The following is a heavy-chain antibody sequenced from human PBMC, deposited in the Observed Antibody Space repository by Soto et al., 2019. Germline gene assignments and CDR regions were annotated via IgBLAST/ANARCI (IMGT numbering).Heavy chain of an antibody. D-gene: IGHD3-10*01. Sequence: PGGSLRLSCAASGFTVSSNYMSWVRQAPGKGLEWVSVIYSGGSTYYADSVKGRFTISRHNSKNTLYLQMNSLRAEDTAVYYCARDRWVRSSSGSGWYGMDVWGQGTTVTVSS. CDR1: GFTVSSNY. V-gene: IGHV3-53*04. J-gene: IGHJ6*02. CDR3: ARDRWVRSSSGSGWYGMDV. CDR2: IYSGGST.